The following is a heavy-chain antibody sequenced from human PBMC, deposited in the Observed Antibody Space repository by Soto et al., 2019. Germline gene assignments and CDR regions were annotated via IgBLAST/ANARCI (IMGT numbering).Heavy chain of an antibody. CDR3: ARDITYYDYVWGSYRHGGFGP. D-gene: IGHD3-16*02. J-gene: IGHJ5*02. Sequence: SVKVSCKASGGTFSSYAISWVRQAPGQGLEWMGGIIPIFGTANYAQKFQGRVTITADEFTSTAYMELSSLRSEDTAVYYCARDITYYDYVWGSYRHGGFGPWGQGTLVTVLL. V-gene: IGHV1-69*13. CDR2: IIPIFGTA. CDR1: GGTFSSYA.